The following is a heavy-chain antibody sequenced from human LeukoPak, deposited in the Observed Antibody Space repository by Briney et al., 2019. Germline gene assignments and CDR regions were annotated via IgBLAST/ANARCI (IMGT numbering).Heavy chain of an antibody. D-gene: IGHD2-2*01. CDR2: ISHSGTT. CDR3: TRESRPFCPFAY. J-gene: IGHJ4*02. Sequence: SETLSLTCDVSGGSIDITXYXXWVRRAPGKGLXXIGEISHSGTTNYNPSLRSRVAMSLDRGNNQFSLSLNSVTAADTAVYYCTRESRPFCPFAYWGQGVLVTVSS. V-gene: IGHV4-4*02. CDR1: GGSIDITXY.